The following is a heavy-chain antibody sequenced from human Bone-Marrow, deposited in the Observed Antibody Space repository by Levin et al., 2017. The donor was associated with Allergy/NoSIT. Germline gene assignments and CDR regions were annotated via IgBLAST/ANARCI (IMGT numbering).Heavy chain of an antibody. CDR1: GFTFSSFA. Sequence: GGSLRLSCAASGFTFSSFAMSWVRQAPGKGLEWVSVINVSGGNTYYADSVKGRFTISRDNSQNTIYLQVKSLRAEETAVYYCAKGSSGGLIDYWGQGTLVTVSS. V-gene: IGHV3-23*01. J-gene: IGHJ4*02. CDR3: AKGSSGGLIDY. D-gene: IGHD6-19*01. CDR2: INVSGGNT.